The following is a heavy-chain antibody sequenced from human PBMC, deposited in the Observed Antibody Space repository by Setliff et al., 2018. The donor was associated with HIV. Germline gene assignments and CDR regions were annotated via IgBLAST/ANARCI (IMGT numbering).Heavy chain of an antibody. V-gene: IGHV3-11*06. D-gene: IGHD2-21*01. J-gene: IGHJ6*03. CDR1: GFPFSDYY. CDR3: AKAGGPTFRLHYYYYYMDV. CDR2: ISESGSNE. Sequence: GSLRLSCEASGFPFSDYYMSWIRQSPGKGLEWVSYISESGSNEKYADSVKGRFTISRDNAKNSLYLQMNSLRAEDTAVYYCAKAGGPTFRLHYYYYYMDVWGKGTTVT.